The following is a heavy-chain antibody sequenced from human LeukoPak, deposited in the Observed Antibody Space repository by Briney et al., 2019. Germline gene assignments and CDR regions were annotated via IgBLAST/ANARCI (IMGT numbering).Heavy chain of an antibody. CDR2: ISSSSSYI. CDR3: ARAAPNYGGNSWFDY. CDR1: GFTFSSYS. D-gene: IGHD4-23*01. J-gene: IGHJ4*02. Sequence: GGSLRLSCAASGFTFSSYSMNWVRQAPGKGLEWVSSISSSSSYIYYADSVKGRFTISRDNAKNSLYLQMNSLRAEDTAVYHYARAAPNYGGNSWFDYWGQGTLVTVSS. V-gene: IGHV3-21*01.